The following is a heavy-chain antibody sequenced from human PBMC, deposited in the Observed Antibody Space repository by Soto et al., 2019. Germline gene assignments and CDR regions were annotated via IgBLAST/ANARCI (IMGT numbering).Heavy chain of an antibody. Sequence: QVQLVQSGAEVKKPGASVKVSCKASGYTFTSYGISWVRQAPGQGLEWMGWISAYNGNTNYAQKLQGRVTMTTDTATSTAYMELRSIRSDDTAVYYCARPRSTMVRGASWFDPWGQGTLVTVSS. CDR1: GYTFTSYG. D-gene: IGHD3-10*01. CDR3: ARPRSTMVRGASWFDP. J-gene: IGHJ5*02. V-gene: IGHV1-18*01. CDR2: ISAYNGNT.